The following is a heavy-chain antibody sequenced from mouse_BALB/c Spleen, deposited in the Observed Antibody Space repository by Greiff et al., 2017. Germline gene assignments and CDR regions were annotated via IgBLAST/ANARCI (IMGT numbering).Heavy chain of an antibody. CDR1: GYTFTSYY. CDR2: INPSNGGT. V-gene: IGHV1S81*02. CDR3: TRWEAGTEGFAY. D-gene: IGHD4-1*01. Sequence: VQLQQSGAELVKPGASVKLSCKASGYTFTSYYMYWVKQRPGQGLEWIGEINPSNGGTNFNEKFKSKATLTVDKSSSTAYMQLSSLTSKDSAVYYCTRWEAGTEGFAYWGQGTLVTVSA. J-gene: IGHJ3*01.